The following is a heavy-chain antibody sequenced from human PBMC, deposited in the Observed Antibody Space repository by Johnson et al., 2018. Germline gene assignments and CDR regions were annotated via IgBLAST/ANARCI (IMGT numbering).Heavy chain of an antibody. V-gene: IGHV3-21*01. CDR2: ISSSSSYI. Sequence: EVQLVETGGGLVKPGGSLRLSCAAYGFTFSSYSMNWVRQAPGKGLEWVSSISSSSSYIYYADSVKGRFTISRDNAKNSLYLQMNSLRAEDTAVYYCARAADDSSGERYFQHWGQGTLVTVSS. CDR3: ARAADDSSGERYFQH. D-gene: IGHD3-22*01. J-gene: IGHJ1*01. CDR1: GFTFSSYS.